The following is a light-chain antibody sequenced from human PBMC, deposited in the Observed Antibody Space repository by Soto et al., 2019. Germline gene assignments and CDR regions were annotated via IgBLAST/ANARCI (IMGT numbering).Light chain of an antibody. CDR2: DVS. J-gene: IGLJ1*01. Sequence: VRTQPASVSGSPGQSVTISCTGTSSDVGGYNYVSWYQQHPGKAPKLMIYDVSNRPSGVSNRFSGSKSGNTASQTISGLQAEDEADYYCSSYTSSSTYVFGTGTKVTV. V-gene: IGLV2-14*01. CDR3: SSYTSSSTYV. CDR1: SSDVGGYNY.